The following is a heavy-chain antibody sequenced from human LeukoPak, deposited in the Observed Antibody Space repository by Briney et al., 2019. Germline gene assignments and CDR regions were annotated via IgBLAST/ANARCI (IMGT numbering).Heavy chain of an antibody. J-gene: IGHJ4*02. CDR3: ARDRTLAAILN. V-gene: IGHV3-7*05. CDR1: GFTFRSYW. CDR2: INQDGSEK. D-gene: IGHD2-15*01. Sequence: GGSLRLSCAASGFTFRSYWMSWVRQAPGIGLEWVANINQDGSEKYYVDSVKGRFTISRDSTKNSLYLQMKSLRGEDTAVYYCARDRTLAAILNWGQGTLVTVSS.